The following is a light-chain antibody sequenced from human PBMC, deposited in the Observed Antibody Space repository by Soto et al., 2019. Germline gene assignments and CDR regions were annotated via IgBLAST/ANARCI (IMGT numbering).Light chain of an antibody. Sequence: EIVMTQSPATLSVSPGERATLSCRASQSVSSNLAWYQQKPGQAPRLLLYGASTRATIIPARFSGSRSGTEFTLTISSLQSEDFAVYYCQQYNTWPPTFGQGTRLEIK. CDR2: GAS. V-gene: IGKV3-15*01. CDR3: QQYNTWPPT. CDR1: QSVSSN. J-gene: IGKJ5*01.